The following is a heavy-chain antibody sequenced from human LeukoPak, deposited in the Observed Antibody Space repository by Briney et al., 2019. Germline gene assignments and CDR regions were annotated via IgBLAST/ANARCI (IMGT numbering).Heavy chain of an antibody. CDR1: GGSISISSYY. D-gene: IGHD3-3*01. J-gene: IGHJ4*02. CDR3: ARHDYDFWSGYYKPPDY. V-gene: IGHV4-39*01. CDR2: IYYSGST. Sequence: SETLSLTCTVSGGSISISSYYWGWIRQPPGKGLEWIGSIYYSGSTYYNPSLKSRVTISVDTSKNQFSLKLSSVTAADTAVYYCARHDYDFWSGYYKPPDYWGQGTLVTVSS.